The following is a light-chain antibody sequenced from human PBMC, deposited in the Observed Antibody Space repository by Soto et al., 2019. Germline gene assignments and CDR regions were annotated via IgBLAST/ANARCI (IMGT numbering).Light chain of an antibody. CDR2: GAS. V-gene: IGKV3-20*01. J-gene: IGKJ1*01. CDR3: QQYGSSGT. Sequence: PGERDTLSCRASQSVSNNYLAWYQQKPGQAPRLLIYGASNRATGIPDRFSGSGSGTDFTLTISRLEPEDFAVYYCQQYGSSGTFGQGTKVDIK. CDR1: QSVSNNY.